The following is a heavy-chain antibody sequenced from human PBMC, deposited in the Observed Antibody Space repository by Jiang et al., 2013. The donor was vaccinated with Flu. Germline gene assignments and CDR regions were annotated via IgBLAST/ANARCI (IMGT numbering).Heavy chain of an antibody. CDR3: ARRNTGIALAGRGGFDY. V-gene: IGHV5-10-1*01. D-gene: IGHD6-19*01. Sequence: WVRQMPGKGLEWMGRIDPSDSYINYNPSFQGHVTISVDKSISTAYLEWASLKASDSAMYYCARRNTGIALAGRGGFDYWGQGTLVTVSS. CDR2: IDPSDSYI. J-gene: IGHJ4*02.